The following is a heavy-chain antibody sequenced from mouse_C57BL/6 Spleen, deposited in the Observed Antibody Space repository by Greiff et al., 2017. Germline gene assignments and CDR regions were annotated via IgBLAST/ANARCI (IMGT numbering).Heavy chain of an antibody. CDR2: IFPGSGST. CDR1: GYTFTSYW. D-gene: IGHD3-3*01. CDR3: ARGDWYAMDY. Sequence: VQLLQPGAELVKPGASVKMSCNASGYTFTSYWITWVKQRPGKGRGWIGDIFPGSGSTNYNEKFKRQATLTVDTSSSTAYMQLSSLTSEVSAVYYCARGDWYAMDYWGQGTSVTVSS. V-gene: IGHV1-55*01. J-gene: IGHJ4*01.